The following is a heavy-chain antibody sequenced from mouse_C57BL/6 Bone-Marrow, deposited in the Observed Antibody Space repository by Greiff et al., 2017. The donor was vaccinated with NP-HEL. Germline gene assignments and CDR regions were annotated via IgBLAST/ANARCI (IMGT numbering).Heavy chain of an antibody. CDR1: GYSFTDYN. CDR3: ARRFTGRWLLRYYYAMDY. CDR2: INPNYGTT. J-gene: IGHJ4*01. V-gene: IGHV1-39*01. Sequence: VQLKESGPELVKPGASVKISCKASGYSFTDYNMNWVKQSNGKSLEWIGVINPNYGTTSYNQKFKGKATLTVDQSSSTAYMQLNSLTSEDSAVYYCARRFTGRWLLRYYYAMDYWGQGTSVTVSS. D-gene: IGHD2-3*01.